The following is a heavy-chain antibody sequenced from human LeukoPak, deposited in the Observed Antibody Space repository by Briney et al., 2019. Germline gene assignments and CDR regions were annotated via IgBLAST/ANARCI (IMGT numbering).Heavy chain of an antibody. CDR3: ARVRIAAAGTPPGIDY. Sequence: VKVSCKASGYTFTGYYMHWVRQAPGQGLEWMGWINPNSGGTNYAQKFQGRVTMTRDTSISTAYMGLSRLRSDDTAVYYCARVRIAAAGTPPGIDYWGQGTLVTVSS. CDR2: INPNSGGT. D-gene: IGHD6-13*01. J-gene: IGHJ4*02. V-gene: IGHV1-2*02. CDR1: GYTFTGYY.